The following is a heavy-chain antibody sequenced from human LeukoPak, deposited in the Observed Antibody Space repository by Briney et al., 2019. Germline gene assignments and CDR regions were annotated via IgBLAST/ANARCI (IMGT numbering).Heavy chain of an antibody. CDR2: ISGSGGST. CDR1: GFTLSSYA. D-gene: IGHD3-3*01. V-gene: IGHV3-23*01. Sequence: GGSLRLSCAASGFTLSSYAMSWVRQAPGKGLEWVSGISGSGGSTYYADSVKGRFTISRDNSKNTLYLQMNSLRAEDTAVYYCAKEYYDFWSGDYWGQGTLITVSS. J-gene: IGHJ4*02. CDR3: AKEYYDFWSGDY.